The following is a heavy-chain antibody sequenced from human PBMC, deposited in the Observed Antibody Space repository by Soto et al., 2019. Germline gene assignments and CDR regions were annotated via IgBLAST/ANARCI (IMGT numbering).Heavy chain of an antibody. D-gene: IGHD1-26*01. J-gene: IGHJ4*02. Sequence: GGLLRLSFAASGLPFSSYAMSWVRHAPGKELEWVASISGSCDYSYNAGSVNGRFTNSRDNSKNKLYLQMSSLRAEDTAGYYCAKDFPAAGRVGATGWWGQGTLVTVSS. CDR2: ISGSCDYS. V-gene: IGHV3-23*01. CDR1: GLPFSSYA. CDR3: AKDFPAAGRVGATGW.